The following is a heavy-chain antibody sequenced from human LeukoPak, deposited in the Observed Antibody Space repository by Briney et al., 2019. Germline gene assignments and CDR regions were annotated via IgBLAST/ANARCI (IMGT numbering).Heavy chain of an antibody. CDR3: ARGGEQQLVLKPRLGWFDP. CDR1: GGSISSSSYY. J-gene: IGHJ5*02. D-gene: IGHD6-13*01. V-gene: IGHV4-39*07. CDR2: IYYSGST. Sequence: PSETLSLTCTVSGGSISSSSYYWGWIRQPPGKGLEWIGSIYYSGSTYYNPSLKSRVTISVDTSKNQFSLKLSSVTAADTAVYYCARGGEQQLVLKPRLGWFDPWGQGTLVTVSS.